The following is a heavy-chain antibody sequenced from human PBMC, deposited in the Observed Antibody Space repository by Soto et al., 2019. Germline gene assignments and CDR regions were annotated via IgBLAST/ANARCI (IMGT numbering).Heavy chain of an antibody. CDR1: GGSFSGYY. CDR2: INHSGST. CDR3: ARDENVVVAATHFYYYGMDV. Sequence: SETLSLTAAVYGGSFSGYYWSWIRQPPGKGLEWIGEINHSGSTNYNPSLKSRVTISVDTSKNQFSLKLSSVTAADTAVYYCARDENVVVAATHFYYYGMDVWGQGTTVTVSS. J-gene: IGHJ6*02. V-gene: IGHV4-34*01. D-gene: IGHD2-15*01.